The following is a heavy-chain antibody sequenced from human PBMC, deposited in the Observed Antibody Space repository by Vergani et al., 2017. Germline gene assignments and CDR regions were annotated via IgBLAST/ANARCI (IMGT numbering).Heavy chain of an antibody. CDR2: IWYDGSNK. CDR3: ARVLDYYDSSGGSYYFDY. Sequence: QVQLVESGGGVVQPGRSLRLSCAASGFTFSSYGMHWVRQAPGKGLEWVAVIWYDGSNKYYADSVKGRFTISRDNSKNTLYLQMNSLRAEDTAVYYCARVLDYYDSSGGSYYFDYWGQGTLVTVSS. J-gene: IGHJ4*02. CDR1: GFTFSSYG. D-gene: IGHD3-22*01. V-gene: IGHV3-33*01.